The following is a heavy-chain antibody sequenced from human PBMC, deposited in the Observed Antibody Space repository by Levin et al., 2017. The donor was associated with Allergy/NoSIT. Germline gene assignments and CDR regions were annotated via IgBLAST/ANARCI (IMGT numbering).Heavy chain of an antibody. D-gene: IGHD5-18*01. CDR1: GGTFSSYA. V-gene: IGHV1-69*01. J-gene: IGHJ4*02. Sequence: PGESLKISCKASGGTFSSYAISWVRQAPGQGLEWMGGIIPIFGTANYAQKFQGRVTITADESTSTAYMELSSLRSEDTAVYYCARSQDTAMVTFYTRWGQGTLVTVSS. CDR2: IIPIFGTA. CDR3: ARSQDTAMVTFYTR.